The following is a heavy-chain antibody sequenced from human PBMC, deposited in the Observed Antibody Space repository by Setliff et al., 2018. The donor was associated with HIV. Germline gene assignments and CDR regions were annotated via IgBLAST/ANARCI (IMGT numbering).Heavy chain of an antibody. CDR3: ARDDHYYDSGSFYSDWYFDL. CDR1: GGTFSNYA. CDR2: IIPIFGST. V-gene: IGHV1-69*13. D-gene: IGHD3-10*01. Sequence: SVKVSCKASGGTFSNYAISWVRQAPGQGLEWMGGIIPIFGSTKYAQKFQDRVAITADESTYTADMELSSLRSDDTAVYYCARDDHYYDSGSFYSDWYFDLWGRGTLVTVSS. J-gene: IGHJ2*01.